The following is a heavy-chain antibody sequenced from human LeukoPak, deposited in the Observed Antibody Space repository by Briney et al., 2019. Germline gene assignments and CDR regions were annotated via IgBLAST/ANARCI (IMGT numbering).Heavy chain of an antibody. D-gene: IGHD2-15*01. V-gene: IGHV1-18*01. CDR1: GYTFTSYG. CDR3: AREVGVPYYYGMDV. J-gene: IGHJ6*02. CDR2: ISAYNGNT. Sequence: ASVKVSCKASGYTFTSYGISWVRQAPGQGLEWMGWISAYNGNTNYAQKLQGRVTMTTDTSTSTAYMELRSLRSDDTAVYYCAREVGVPYYYGMDVWGQGTTVTVSS.